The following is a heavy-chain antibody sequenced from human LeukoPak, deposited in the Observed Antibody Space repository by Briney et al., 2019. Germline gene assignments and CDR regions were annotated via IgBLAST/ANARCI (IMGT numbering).Heavy chain of an antibody. Sequence: GASAKVSCKASGYTFTGYYMHWVRQAPGQGLEWMGWINPNSGGTNYAQKFQGRVTMTRDTSISTAYMELSWLRSDDTAVYYCAREPAGNWFDPWGQGTLVTVSS. V-gene: IGHV1-2*02. CDR1: GYTFTGYY. CDR2: INPNSGGT. J-gene: IGHJ5*02. CDR3: AREPAGNWFDP. D-gene: IGHD6-13*01.